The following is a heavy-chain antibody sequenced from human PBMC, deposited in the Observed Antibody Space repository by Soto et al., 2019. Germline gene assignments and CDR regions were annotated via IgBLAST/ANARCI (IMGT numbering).Heavy chain of an antibody. Sequence: SETLSLTCVVYGGSFSGDYWSWIRQPPGKGLEWIGDINHSGSTNYNPSLKSRVTISVDTSKNQFSLKLSSVTAADTAVYYCARASREKKYYYGSGKLDYCGQGTLVTVSS. J-gene: IGHJ4*02. CDR2: INHSGST. D-gene: IGHD3-10*01. CDR1: GGSFSGDY. V-gene: IGHV4-34*01. CDR3: ARASREKKYYYGSGKLDY.